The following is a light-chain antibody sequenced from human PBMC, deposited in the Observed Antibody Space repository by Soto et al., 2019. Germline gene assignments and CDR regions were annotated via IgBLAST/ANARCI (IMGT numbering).Light chain of an antibody. J-gene: IGLJ1*01. V-gene: IGLV2-14*01. CDR2: EVT. Sequence: QSFLTQPASVSGSPGQSITISCTGTSSDVGGYDYVSWYQLHPGKAPKLMICEVTNRPSGVSYRFSGSKSGNTASLTISGLQAEDEADYYCSSYTSSSTYVFGTGTKVTVL. CDR3: SSYTSSSTYV. CDR1: SSDVGGYDY.